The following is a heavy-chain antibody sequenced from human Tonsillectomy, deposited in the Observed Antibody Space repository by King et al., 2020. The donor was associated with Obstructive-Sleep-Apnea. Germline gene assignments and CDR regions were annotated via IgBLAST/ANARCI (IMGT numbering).Heavy chain of an antibody. CDR2: ISGTGCST. Sequence: VQLVESGGGLVQPGGSLRLSCAASGFTFSSYAMSWVRQAPGKGLYWVSTISGTGCSTYYADSVKGRFTIYRDNSKNTLYLQMNSLRAEDTAVYYCAKAGIAAATGFNWFDPWGQGTLVTVSS. CDR3: AKAGIAAATGFNWFDP. CDR1: GFTFSSYA. V-gene: IGHV3-23*04. D-gene: IGHD6-13*01. J-gene: IGHJ5*02.